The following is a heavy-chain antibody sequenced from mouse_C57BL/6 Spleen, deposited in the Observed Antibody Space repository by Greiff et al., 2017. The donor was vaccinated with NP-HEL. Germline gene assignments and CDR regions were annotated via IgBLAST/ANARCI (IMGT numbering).Heavy chain of an antibody. J-gene: IGHJ2*01. CDR3: ARDYYGSSLFDY. Sequence: VQLQQSGPELVKPGASVKISCKASGYAFSSSWMNWVKQRPGTGLAWIGRIYPGDGDTNYNGKFKGKDTLTADKSSSTAYMQLSSLTSEDSAVYFGARDYYGSSLFDYGGQGTTLTVSS. CDR1: GYAFSSSW. CDR2: IYPGDGDT. V-gene: IGHV1-82*01. D-gene: IGHD1-1*01.